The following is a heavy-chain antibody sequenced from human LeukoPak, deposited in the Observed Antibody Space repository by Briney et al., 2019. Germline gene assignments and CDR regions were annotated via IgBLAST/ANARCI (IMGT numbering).Heavy chain of an antibody. Sequence: SETLSLTCAVSGYSIGSGYYWGWIRQPPGKGLEWIGSIYHSGSTYYNPSLKSRVTISVDTSKNQFSLKLSSVTAADTAVYYCARLAYYYDSSGYYDYYWGQGTLVTVSS. CDR3: ARLAYYYDSSGYYDYY. CDR1: GYSIGSGYY. V-gene: IGHV4-38-2*01. CDR2: IYHSGST. D-gene: IGHD3-22*01. J-gene: IGHJ4*02.